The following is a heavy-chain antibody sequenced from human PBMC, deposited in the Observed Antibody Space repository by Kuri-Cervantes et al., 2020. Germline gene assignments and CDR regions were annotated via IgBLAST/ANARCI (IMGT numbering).Heavy chain of an antibody. CDR2: ISYDGSNK. D-gene: IGHD6-19*01. J-gene: IGHJ4*02. Sequence: GGSLRLSCAASGFTFSSYGMHWVRQAPGKGLEWVAVISYDGSNKYYADSVKGRFTISRDNSKNTLYLQMNSLRAEDTALYYCAKDSVAGYFDYWGQGTLVTVSS. CDR3: AKDSVAGYFDY. CDR1: GFTFSSYG. V-gene: IGHV3-30*18.